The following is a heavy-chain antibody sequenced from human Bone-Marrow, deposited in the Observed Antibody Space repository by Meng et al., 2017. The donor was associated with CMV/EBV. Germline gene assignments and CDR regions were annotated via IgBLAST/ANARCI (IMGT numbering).Heavy chain of an antibody. V-gene: IGHV3-30*04. CDR3: ARDLPHYSLDY. J-gene: IGHJ4*02. CDR2: ISYDGSNK. Sequence: GESLKISCAASGFTFSSYAMHWVRQAPGKGLEWVAVISYDGSNKYYADSVKGRFTISRDNSKNTLYLQMNSLRAEDTAVYYCARDLPHYSLDYWGQGTLVTVSS. D-gene: IGHD4-11*01. CDR1: GFTFSSYA.